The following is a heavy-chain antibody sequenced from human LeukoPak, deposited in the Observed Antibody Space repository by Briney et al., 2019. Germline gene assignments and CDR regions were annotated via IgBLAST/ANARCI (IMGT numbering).Heavy chain of an antibody. Sequence: SETLSLTCTVPGGSISSYYWSWIRQPPGKGLEWIGYIYYSGSTNYNPSLKSRVTISVDTSKNQFSLKLSSVTAADTAVYYCATSTSSSWAYFDLWGRGTLVTVSS. CDR2: IYYSGST. J-gene: IGHJ2*01. CDR3: ATSTSSSWAYFDL. V-gene: IGHV4-59*01. CDR1: GGSISSYY. D-gene: IGHD6-13*01.